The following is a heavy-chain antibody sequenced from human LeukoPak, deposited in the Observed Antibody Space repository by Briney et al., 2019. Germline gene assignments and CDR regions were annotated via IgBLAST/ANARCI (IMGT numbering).Heavy chain of an antibody. Sequence: GGSLRLSCAASGFTVSSNYMSWVRQAPGKGLEWVSVIYSGGSTYYADSVKGRFTISRDNSKNTLYLQMNSLRAEDTAVYYCARARGDYGDYGFVLDIWGQGTMVTVSS. CDR2: IYSGGST. V-gene: IGHV3-53*01. D-gene: IGHD4-17*01. CDR3: ARARGDYGDYGFVLDI. J-gene: IGHJ3*02. CDR1: GFTVSSNY.